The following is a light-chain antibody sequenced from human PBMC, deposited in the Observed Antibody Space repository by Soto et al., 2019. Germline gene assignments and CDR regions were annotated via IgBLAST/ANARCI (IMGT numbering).Light chain of an antibody. CDR1: QTISIY. CDR3: QQSYPTPRT. J-gene: IGKJ1*01. V-gene: IGKV1-39*01. Sequence: DIQMTQSPSSLSASVGDRVTITCRASQTISIYLNWYQQKPGKAPKLLIYTASSLQSGVPSRFSGSGSGTDFSLTISSLQPEDFATYYCQQSYPTPRTFGQGTKVEIK. CDR2: TAS.